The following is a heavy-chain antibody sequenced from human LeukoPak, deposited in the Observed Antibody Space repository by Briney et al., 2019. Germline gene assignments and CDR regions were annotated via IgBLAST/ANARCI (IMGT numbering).Heavy chain of an antibody. V-gene: IGHV4-38-2*02. Sequence: SETLSLTCTVSGYSISSGYSWNWIRQPPGKGLEWIGEINHVGSTNYNPSLKSRVTISVDTSKNQFSLKLSSVTAADTAVYYCARRPTAIDYWGQGALVTVSS. CDR2: INHVGST. D-gene: IGHD2-21*02. CDR3: ARRPTAIDY. J-gene: IGHJ4*02. CDR1: GYSISSGYS.